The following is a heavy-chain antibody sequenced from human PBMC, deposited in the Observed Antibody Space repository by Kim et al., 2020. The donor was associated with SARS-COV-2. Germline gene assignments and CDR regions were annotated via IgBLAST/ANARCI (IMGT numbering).Heavy chain of an antibody. D-gene: IGHD3-3*01. Sequence: AQKFQGRVTITADKSTSTAYMELSSLRSEDTAVYYCARAPQFVQFFLFDYWGQGTLVTVSS. CDR3: ARAPQFVQFFLFDY. V-gene: IGHV1-69*04. J-gene: IGHJ4*02.